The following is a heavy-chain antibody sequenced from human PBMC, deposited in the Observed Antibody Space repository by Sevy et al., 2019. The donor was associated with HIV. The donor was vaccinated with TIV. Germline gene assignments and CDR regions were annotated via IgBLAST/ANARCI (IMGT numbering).Heavy chain of an antibody. J-gene: IGHJ4*02. CDR3: AGPSLTYSSGWSYYDH. V-gene: IGHV4-39*01. D-gene: IGHD6-19*01. CDR1: GASISSSGYY. CDR2: IRYSGST. Sequence: SETLSLTCTVSGASISSSGYYWGWIRQPPGKGLEWIASIRYSGSTYYNPSLRSRVTISADASKNRFSLKLNSVTAADTAVYYCAGPSLTYSSGWSYYDHWGQGTVVTVSS.